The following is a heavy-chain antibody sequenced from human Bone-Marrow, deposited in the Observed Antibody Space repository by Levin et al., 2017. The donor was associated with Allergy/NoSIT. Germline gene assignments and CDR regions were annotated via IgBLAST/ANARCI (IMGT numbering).Heavy chain of an antibody. CDR3: VRGYYDSVEYPPGAFDS. V-gene: IGHV4-59*01. J-gene: IGHJ4*02. D-gene: IGHD3-16*01. Sequence: PGGSLRLSCTVSGGSISNLYWSWIRQSPGKGLEWIGFSHYGTTNYNPSLKNRVTISTDVSKNQFSLNLSSVTAADTAVYYCVRGYYDSVEYPPGAFDSWGQGTLVTVSS. CDR1: GGSISNLY. CDR2: SHYGTT.